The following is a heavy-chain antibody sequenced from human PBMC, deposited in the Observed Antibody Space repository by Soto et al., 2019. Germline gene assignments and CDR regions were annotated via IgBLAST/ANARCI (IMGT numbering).Heavy chain of an antibody. CDR3: ASQYYCSGRYYNED. CDR1: GGSISSGGYY. D-gene: IGHD3-10*01. Sequence: SETLALTCTDSGGSISSGGYYWSWIRQHPGKGLEWIGYIYYSGSTYYNLSLKSRVTISVDTSKNQFSLKLSSVTAADTAVYYCASQYYCSGRYYNEDWGQGTLVTVSS. V-gene: IGHV4-31*03. J-gene: IGHJ4*02. CDR2: IYYSGST.